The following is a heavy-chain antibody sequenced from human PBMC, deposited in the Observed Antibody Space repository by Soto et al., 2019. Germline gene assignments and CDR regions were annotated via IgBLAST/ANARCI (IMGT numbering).Heavy chain of an antibody. CDR2: VHASGTS. CDR3: ARRVDFPHYMDV. Sequence: WPWIRQPPGKGLEFIGCVHASGTSTYNPSLESRVTMSVDTSKNHFSLRLQSVIAADTAVYYCARRVDFPHYMDVWGKGTTVTVSS. V-gene: IGHV4-4*08. D-gene: IGHD5-12*01. J-gene: IGHJ6*03.